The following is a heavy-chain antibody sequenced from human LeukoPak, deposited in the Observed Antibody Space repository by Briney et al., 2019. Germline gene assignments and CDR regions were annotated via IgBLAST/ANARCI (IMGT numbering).Heavy chain of an antibody. D-gene: IGHD2-15*01. CDR2: ISNNGGYT. J-gene: IGHJ4*02. Sequence: GGSLRLSCAASGFTFSNYGMYWVRQAPGKGLEWVSAISNNGGYTYYADSVQGRFTISRDNSKSTLCLQMNSLRAEDTAVYYCAKQLGYCSDGSCYFPYWGQGTLVTVSS. CDR1: GFTFSNYG. CDR3: AKQLGYCSDGSCYFPY. V-gene: IGHV3-23*01.